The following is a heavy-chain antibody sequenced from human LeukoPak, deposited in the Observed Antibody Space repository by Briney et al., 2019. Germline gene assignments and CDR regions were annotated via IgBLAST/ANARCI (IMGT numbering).Heavy chain of an antibody. CDR1: GGSISSYY. CDR3: ARMRTGTGELDY. CDR2: IYNSGRT. V-gene: IGHV4-4*07. D-gene: IGHD1-7*01. Sequence: SETLSLTCTVSGGSISSYYWSWIRQPAGKGLEWIGRIYNSGRTNYNPSLKSRVTMSVDTSKNQFSLKLSSVTAADTAVYFCARMRTGTGELDYWGQGTLVTVSS. J-gene: IGHJ4*02.